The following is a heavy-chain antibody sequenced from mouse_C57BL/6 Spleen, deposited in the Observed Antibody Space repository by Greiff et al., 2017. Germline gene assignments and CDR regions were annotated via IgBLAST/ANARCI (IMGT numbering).Heavy chain of an antibody. V-gene: IGHV5-9*01. J-gene: IGHJ1*03. CDR2: ISGGGGNT. Sequence: EVMLVESGGGLVKPGGSLKLSCAASGFTFSSYTMSWVRQTPEKRLEWVATISGGGGNTYYPDSVKGRFTISRDNAKNTLYLQMSSLRSEDTALYYCARDYGSSDWYFDGWGTGTTVTVSS. D-gene: IGHD1-1*01. CDR1: GFTFSSYT. CDR3: ARDYGSSDWYFDG.